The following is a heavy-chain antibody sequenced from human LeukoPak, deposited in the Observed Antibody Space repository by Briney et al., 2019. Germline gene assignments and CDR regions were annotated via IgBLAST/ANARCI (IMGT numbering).Heavy chain of an antibody. Sequence: ASVTVSCTASGYTFTGYYMHWVRQAPGQGLEWMGWINTNSGGTNYAQKFQGRVTMIRDTSISTAYMELSRLRSDDTAVYYCARDRGAGYNWNLFDYWGQGTLVTVSS. D-gene: IGHD5-24*01. J-gene: IGHJ4*02. V-gene: IGHV1-2*02. CDR2: INTNSGGT. CDR1: GYTFTGYY. CDR3: ARDRGAGYNWNLFDY.